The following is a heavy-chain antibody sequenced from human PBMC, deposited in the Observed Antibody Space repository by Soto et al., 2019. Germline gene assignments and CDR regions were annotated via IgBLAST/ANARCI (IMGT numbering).Heavy chain of an antibody. J-gene: IGHJ5*02. V-gene: IGHV4-39*01. CDR1: GGSISISNYS. CDR3: ATQEVGGSYVYTFDP. CDR2: IYYSGST. D-gene: IGHD1-26*01. Sequence: SDTLSLTCTVSGGSISISNYSWGWIRQPPGKGLEWIGSIYYSGSTYYNPSLKSRVTISVDTSKNQFSLKLSSVTAADTAVYYCATQEVGGSYVYTFDPWGQGTLVTVSS.